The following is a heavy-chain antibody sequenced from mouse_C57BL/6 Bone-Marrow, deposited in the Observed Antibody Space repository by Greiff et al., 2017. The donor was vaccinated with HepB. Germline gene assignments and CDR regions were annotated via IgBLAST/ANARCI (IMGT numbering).Heavy chain of an antibody. Sequence: EVQLQQSGTVLARPGASVKMSCKTSGYTFTSYWMHWVKQRPGQGLEWIGAIYPGNSDTSYNQKFKGKAKLTAVTSASTAYMALSSLTNEDSAVYYCTRPAYFDYWGQGTTLTVSS. CDR3: TRPAYFDY. CDR1: GYTFTSYW. J-gene: IGHJ2*01. V-gene: IGHV1-5*01. CDR2: IYPGNSDT.